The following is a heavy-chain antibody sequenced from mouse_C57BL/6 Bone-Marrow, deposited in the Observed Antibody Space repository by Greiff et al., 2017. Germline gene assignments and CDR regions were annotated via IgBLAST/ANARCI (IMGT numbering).Heavy chain of an antibody. D-gene: IGHD1-1*01. CDR2: IWWDDDK. CDR3: ARIPYDYGSPYYYAMDY. Sequence: QVQLKESGPGILQPSQTLSLTCSFSGFSLSTFGMGVGWIRPPSGKGLVWLAHIWWDDDKYYNPALKSRLTNSKDTSKNQVFLKIANVDTADTATYYCARIPYDYGSPYYYAMDYWGRGTSVTVAS. J-gene: IGHJ4*01. CDR1: GFSLSTFGMG. V-gene: IGHV8-8*01.